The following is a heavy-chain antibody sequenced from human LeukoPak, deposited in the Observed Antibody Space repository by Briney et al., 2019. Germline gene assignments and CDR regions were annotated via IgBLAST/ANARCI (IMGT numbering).Heavy chain of an antibody. D-gene: IGHD5-12*01. CDR1: GGTFSSYA. CDR2: IIPIFGTA. CDR3: AKDIRRKYSGYDYWDY. Sequence: EASVKVSCKASGGTFSSYAISWVRQAPGQGLEWMGGIIPIFGTANYAQKFQGRVTITTDESTSTAYMELSSLRSEDTAVYYCAKDIRRKYSGYDYWDYWGQGTLVTVSS. J-gene: IGHJ4*02. V-gene: IGHV1-69*05.